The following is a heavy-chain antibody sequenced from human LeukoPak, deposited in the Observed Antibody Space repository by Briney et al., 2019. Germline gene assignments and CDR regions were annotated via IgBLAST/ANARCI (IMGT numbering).Heavy chain of an antibody. V-gene: IGHV1-18*01. Sequence: ASVKVSCKASGYTFKSYGISWVRQAPGQGLEWMGWISAYNGNTNYAQKLQGRVTMTTDTSTSTASMELRSLRSDDTAVYYCARPYDSSDGDAFDIWGQGTMVTVSS. J-gene: IGHJ3*02. CDR1: GYTFKSYG. CDR3: ARPYDSSDGDAFDI. D-gene: IGHD3-22*01. CDR2: ISAYNGNT.